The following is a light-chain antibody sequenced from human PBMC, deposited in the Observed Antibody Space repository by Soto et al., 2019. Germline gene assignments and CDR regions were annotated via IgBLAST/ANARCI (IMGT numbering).Light chain of an antibody. CDR1: QGISNW. CDR3: QQANRFPIT. J-gene: IGKJ5*01. V-gene: IGKV1-12*01. CDR2: GAS. Sequence: DIQMTQSPSSVSASVGDRVTVTCRASQGISNWLAWYQQKAGRAPKLLISGASNLQSGVPSSFSGSRSGTDFNLTISSLQPVDFATYYCQQANRFPITFGQGTRLEIK.